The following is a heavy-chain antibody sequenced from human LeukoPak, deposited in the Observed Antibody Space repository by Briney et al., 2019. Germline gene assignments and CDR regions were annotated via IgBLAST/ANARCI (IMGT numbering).Heavy chain of an antibody. V-gene: IGHV4-59*01. D-gene: IGHD3-22*01. J-gene: IGHJ4*02. CDR3: ARVPYYYDSSGYYEYYFDY. CDR2: IYYSGST. Sequence: PSETLSLTCTVSGGSISSYYWSWIRQPPGKGLEWIGYIYYSGSTNYNPSLKSRVTISVDTSKNQFSLKLSSVTAADTAVYYCARVPYYYDSSGYYEYYFDYWGQGTLVPVSS. CDR1: GGSISSYY.